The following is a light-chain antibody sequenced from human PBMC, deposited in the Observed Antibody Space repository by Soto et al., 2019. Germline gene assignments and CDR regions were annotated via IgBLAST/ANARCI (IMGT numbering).Light chain of an antibody. CDR3: SSYTSSGTQGV. J-gene: IGLJ1*01. V-gene: IGLV2-14*01. CDR1: SVDVGDYNF. Sequence: QSALTQPASVSGSDGQAITISCTGTSVDVGDYNFVSWYQQRPGKAPKLMIYEVSNRPSGVSNRFSGSKSGTTASLTISGLQGDDEADYYCSSYTSSGTQGVFGTGTKLTVL. CDR2: EVS.